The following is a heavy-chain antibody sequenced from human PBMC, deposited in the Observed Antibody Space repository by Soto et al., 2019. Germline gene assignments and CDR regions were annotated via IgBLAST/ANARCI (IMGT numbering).Heavy chain of an antibody. CDR1: GYTFTNYY. CDR2: VYPSGGST. Sequence: SSVKVCCKASGYTFTNYYMHWVRQAPGQGLEWMGIVYPSGGSTRNAQKFQGRVTMTRDTSTSTVYMELSSLRSEDTAVYYCARDFPGTMAYWGRRTLVTVSS. J-gene: IGHJ4*02. V-gene: IGHV1-46*01. D-gene: IGHD1-7*01. CDR3: ARDFPGTMAY.